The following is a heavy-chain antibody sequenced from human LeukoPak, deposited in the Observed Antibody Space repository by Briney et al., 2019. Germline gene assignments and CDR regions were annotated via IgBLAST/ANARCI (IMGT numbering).Heavy chain of an antibody. J-gene: IGHJ4*02. Sequence: KASETLSLTCTVSGGSISSSSYYWGWIRQPPGRGLEWIGSIYYSGSTYYNPSLKSRVTISVDTSKNQFSLKLSSVTAADTAVYYCARVYVDTAMYDCWGQGTLVTVSS. V-gene: IGHV4-39*07. CDR2: IYYSGST. D-gene: IGHD5-18*01. CDR1: GGSISSSSYY. CDR3: ARVYVDTAMYDC.